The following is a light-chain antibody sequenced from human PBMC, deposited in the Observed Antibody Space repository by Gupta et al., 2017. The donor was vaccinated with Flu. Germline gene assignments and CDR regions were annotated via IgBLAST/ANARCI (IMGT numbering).Light chain of an antibody. V-gene: IGKV1-5*03. J-gene: IGKJ2*03. CDR1: QNIMTR. CDR2: QAT. CDR3: QQLNSYWYS. Sequence: QMTQSPSTLSAPTGVRVTIACRASQNIMTRLSWYQQKPGKTPTLLIYQATNLQSGVPSRCCGGVSGTEFSLTISSLQHDDFATYYCQQLNSYWYSFGQGTKLEIK.